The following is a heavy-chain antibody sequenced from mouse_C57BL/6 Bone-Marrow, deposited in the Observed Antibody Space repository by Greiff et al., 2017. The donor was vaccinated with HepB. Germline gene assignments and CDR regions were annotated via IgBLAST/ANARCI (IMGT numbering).Heavy chain of an antibody. J-gene: IGHJ3*01. D-gene: IGHD1-1*01. Sequence: EVQLQHSGAELVRPGASVKLSCTASGFNIKDDYMHWVKQRPEQGLEWIGWIDPENGDTEYASKFQGKATITADTSSNTAYLQLSSLTSEDTAVYYCTTPITTVGFAYWGQGTLVTVSA. CDR1: GFNIKDDY. V-gene: IGHV14-4*01. CDR2: IDPENGDT. CDR3: TTPITTVGFAY.